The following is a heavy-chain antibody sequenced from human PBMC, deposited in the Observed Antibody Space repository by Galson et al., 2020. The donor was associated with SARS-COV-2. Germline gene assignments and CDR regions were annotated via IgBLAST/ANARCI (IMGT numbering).Heavy chain of an antibody. D-gene: IGHD6-19*01. CDR1: GFTFSDHA. CDR2: IFFDGSEK. Sequence: GGSLRLSCAASGFTFSDHAMPWVRQAPGKGLEWVAQIFFDGSEKYYGDSVRGRFTISRDSSKNTVYLQMNNLRVDDTAVYYCAKMEGIAVAASPHWGQGTRVTVSS. V-gene: IGHV3-33*06. CDR3: AKMEGIAVAASPH. J-gene: IGHJ4*02.